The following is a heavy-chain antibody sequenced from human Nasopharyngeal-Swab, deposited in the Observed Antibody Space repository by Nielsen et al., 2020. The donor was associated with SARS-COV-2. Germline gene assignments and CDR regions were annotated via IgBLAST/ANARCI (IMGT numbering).Heavy chain of an antibody. Sequence: WIRQPQGKGLGWVSYISSSSSTIYYADSVKGRFTISRDNAKNSLYLQMNSLRDEDTAVYYCARDLKGSGSYYNPILDYWGQGTLVTVSS. CDR2: ISSSSSTI. J-gene: IGHJ4*02. CDR3: ARDLKGSGSYYNPILDY. D-gene: IGHD3-10*01. V-gene: IGHV3-48*02.